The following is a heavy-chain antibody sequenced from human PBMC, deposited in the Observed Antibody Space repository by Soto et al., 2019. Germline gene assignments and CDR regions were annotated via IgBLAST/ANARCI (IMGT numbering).Heavy chain of an antibody. J-gene: IGHJ4*02. D-gene: IGHD1-20*01. CDR3: ARITGWSNYADY. CDR1: GFTFSSYA. CDR2: IYYSGST. V-gene: IGHV4-30-4*08. Sequence: LRLSCAASGFTFSSYAMSWIRQPPGKGLEWIGYIYYSGSTYYNPSLKSRVTISVDTPKNQFSLKLSSVTAADTAVYYCARITGWSNYADYWGQGTLVTVSS.